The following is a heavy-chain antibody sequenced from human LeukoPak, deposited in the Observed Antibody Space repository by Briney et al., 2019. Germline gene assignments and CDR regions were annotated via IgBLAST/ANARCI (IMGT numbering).Heavy chain of an antibody. CDR2: INSGGSII. D-gene: IGHD3-10*01. CDR3: ARQASGDYFDF. Sequence: GGSLRLSCAASGFSFSDYYMSWIRQAPGKGLEWVSYINSGGSIISDADSVKGRFTISRDNAQNSLFLQMNSLRAEDTAVYYCARQASGDYFDFWGQGTLVTVSS. J-gene: IGHJ4*02. CDR1: GFSFSDYY. V-gene: IGHV3-11*01.